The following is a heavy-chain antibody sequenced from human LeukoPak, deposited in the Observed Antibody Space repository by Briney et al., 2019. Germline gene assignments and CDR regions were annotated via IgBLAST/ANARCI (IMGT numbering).Heavy chain of an antibody. V-gene: IGHV4-59*01. Sequence: SETLSLTCTVSGGSISSYYWSWIRQPPGKGLEWIGYIYYSGSINYNPSLKSRVTISVDTSKNQFSLKLSSVTAADTAVYYCARGYYSLDVWGQGTLVTVSS. CDR2: IYYSGSI. CDR1: GGSISSYY. J-gene: IGHJ4*02. D-gene: IGHD1-26*01. CDR3: ARGYYSLDV.